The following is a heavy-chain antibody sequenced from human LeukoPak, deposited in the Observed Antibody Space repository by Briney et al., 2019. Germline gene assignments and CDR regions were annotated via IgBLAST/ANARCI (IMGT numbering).Heavy chain of an antibody. Sequence: GGSLRLSCAASGFTFSSYGMHWVRQAPGKGLEWVAVIWYDGSNKYYADSVKGRFTISRDNSKNTLYLQMNSLRAEDTAVYYCARDFAHGSGSSSWYPTTYYYYGMDVWGQGTTVTVSS. CDR1: GFTFSSYG. J-gene: IGHJ6*02. CDR2: IWYDGSNK. D-gene: IGHD6-13*01. CDR3: ARDFAHGSGSSSWYPTTYYYYGMDV. V-gene: IGHV3-33*01.